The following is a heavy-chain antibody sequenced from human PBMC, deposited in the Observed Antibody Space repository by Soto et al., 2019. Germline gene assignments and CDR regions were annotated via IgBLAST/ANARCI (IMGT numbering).Heavy chain of an antibody. D-gene: IGHD3-10*01. CDR3: ARVFTMVRGVIEFGWFDP. CDR1: GGSVSSGSYY. CDR2: IYYSGST. Sequence: SETLSLTRTVSGGSVSSGSYYWSWIRQPPGKGLEWIGYIYYSGSTNYNPSLKSRVTISVDTSKNQFSLKLSSVTAADTAVYYCARVFTMVRGVIEFGWFDPWGQGTLVTVSS. J-gene: IGHJ5*02. V-gene: IGHV4-61*01.